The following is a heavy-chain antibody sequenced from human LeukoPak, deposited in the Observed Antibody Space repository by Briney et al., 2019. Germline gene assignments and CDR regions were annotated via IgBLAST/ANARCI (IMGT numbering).Heavy chain of an antibody. V-gene: IGHV1-69*13. CDR2: IIPIFGTA. CDR3: AREGSDYYGSGSYYRSYYYYMDV. J-gene: IGHJ6*03. D-gene: IGHD3-10*01. CDR1: GGTFSSYA. Sequence: SVKVSCRASGGTFSSYAISWVRQAPGQGLEWMGGIIPIFGTANYAQKFQGRVTITADESTSTAYMELSSLRSEDTAVYYCAREGSDYYGSGSYYRSYYYYMDVWGKGTTVTISS.